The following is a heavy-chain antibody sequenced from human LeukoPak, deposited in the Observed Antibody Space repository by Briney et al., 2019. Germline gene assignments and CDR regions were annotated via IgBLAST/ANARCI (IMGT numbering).Heavy chain of an antibody. CDR2: IYSGGST. D-gene: IGHD6-19*01. CDR3: ARTPYSSGWYVY. CDR1: GFTVSSTY. V-gene: IGHV3-66*02. J-gene: IGHJ4*02. Sequence: GGSLRLSGAASGFTVSSTYMSGVRQAPGKGLEGGSVIYSGGSTYYADSVKGRFTISRDNSKNAQYLQMNSLRAEDTAVYYCARTPYSSGWYVYWGQGTRVRVST.